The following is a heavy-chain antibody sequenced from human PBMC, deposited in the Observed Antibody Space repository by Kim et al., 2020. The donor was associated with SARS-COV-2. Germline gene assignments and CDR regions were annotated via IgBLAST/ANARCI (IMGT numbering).Heavy chain of an antibody. Sequence: GGSLRLSCAASGFTFSSYAMHWVRQAPGKGLEWVAVISYDGSNKYYADSVKGRFTISRDNSKNTLYLQMNSLRAEDTAVYYCASPPHSYQDDAFDIWGQGTMVTVSS. CDR2: ISYDGSNK. CDR3: ASPPHSYQDDAFDI. D-gene: IGHD2-2*01. CDR1: GFTFSSYA. J-gene: IGHJ3*02. V-gene: IGHV3-30-3*01.